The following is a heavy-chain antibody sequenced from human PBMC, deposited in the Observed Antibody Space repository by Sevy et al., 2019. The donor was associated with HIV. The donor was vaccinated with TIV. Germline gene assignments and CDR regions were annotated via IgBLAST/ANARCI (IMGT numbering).Heavy chain of an antibody. D-gene: IGHD3-16*01. V-gene: IGHV3-48*02. CDR3: AMDPRDGGDY. CDR2: ISTGSTNI. J-gene: IGHJ4*02. CDR1: GFIFSSYS. Sequence: GGSLRLSCAASGFIFSSYSMNWVRQAPGKGLEWVSYISTGSTNIYYADSVKGRFTVSRDNARRSLFLQMNSLRDEDTAVYYSAMDPRDGGDYWGQGTLVTVSS.